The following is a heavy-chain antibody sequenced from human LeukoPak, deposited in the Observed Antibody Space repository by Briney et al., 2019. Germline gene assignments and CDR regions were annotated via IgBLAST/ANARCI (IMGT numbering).Heavy chain of an antibody. Sequence: SETLSLTCTVSGGSISSDYWSWIRQPPGKGVEWIGDIYYSGSTNYNPSLKSRVTISVDTSKNQFSLKLSSVTAADTAVYYCARTRYSSSWYYFDYWGQGTLVTVSS. CDR3: ARTRYSSSWYYFDY. D-gene: IGHD6-13*01. CDR1: GGSISSDY. CDR2: IYYSGST. V-gene: IGHV4-59*01. J-gene: IGHJ4*02.